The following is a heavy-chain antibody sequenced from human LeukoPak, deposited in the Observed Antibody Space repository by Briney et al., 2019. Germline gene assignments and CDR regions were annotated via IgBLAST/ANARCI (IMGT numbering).Heavy chain of an antibody. D-gene: IGHD3-10*01. CDR2: IYYSGST. J-gene: IGHJ5*02. CDR3: ARDQLYYYGSGSYPNWFDP. V-gene: IGHV4-39*07. CDR1: GGSISSSSYY. Sequence: PSETLSLTCTVSGGSISSSSYYWGWIRQPPGKGLEWIGSIYYSGSTYYNPSLKSRVTISVDTSKNQFSLKLSSVTAADTAVYYCARDQLYYYGSGSYPNWFDPWGQGTLVTVSS.